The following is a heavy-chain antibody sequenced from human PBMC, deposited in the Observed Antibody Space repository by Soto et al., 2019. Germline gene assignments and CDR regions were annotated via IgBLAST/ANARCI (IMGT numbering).Heavy chain of an antibody. V-gene: IGHV3-23*01. CDR2: ISGSGGST. J-gene: IGHJ4*02. CDR1: GFTFSSYA. Sequence: TGGSLRLSCAASGFTFSSYAMSWVRQAPGKGLEWVSAISGSGGSTYYADSVKGRFTISRDNSKNTLYLQMNSLRAEDTAVYYCANLLYSSSTTTGFDYWGQGTLVTVSS. CDR3: ANLLYSSSTTTGFDY. D-gene: IGHD6-6*01.